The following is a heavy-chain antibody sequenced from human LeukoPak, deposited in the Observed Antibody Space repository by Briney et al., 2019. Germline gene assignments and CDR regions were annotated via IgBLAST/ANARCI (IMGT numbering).Heavy chain of an antibody. CDR3: ASLHQVRGLTVFDY. Sequence: PSETLSLTCALYGGSFNDYYWSWIRQPPGKGLEWIGEINHSGRTNYNPSLKSRVTISVDTSKNQFSLKLTSVTAANTAVYYCASLHQVRGLTVFDYWGQGALVTVSS. CDR1: GGSFNDYY. V-gene: IGHV4-34*01. D-gene: IGHD3-10*01. J-gene: IGHJ4*02. CDR2: INHSGRT.